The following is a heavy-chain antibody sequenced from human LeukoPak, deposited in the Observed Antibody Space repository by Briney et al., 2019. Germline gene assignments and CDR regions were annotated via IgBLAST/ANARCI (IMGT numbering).Heavy chain of an antibody. Sequence: PGGSLRLSCAASGFTFTDYSMNWVRQAPGKGLEWVASISTTSSYKYYADSLKGRFTISRDNAKNALFLQMSSLRLDDTAVYYCARAVDIVVVARAARGYYGMDVWGQGTTVTVSS. J-gene: IGHJ6*02. CDR1: GFTFTDYS. V-gene: IGHV3-21*01. CDR3: ARAVDIVVVARAARGYYGMDV. D-gene: IGHD2-21*01. CDR2: ISTTSSYK.